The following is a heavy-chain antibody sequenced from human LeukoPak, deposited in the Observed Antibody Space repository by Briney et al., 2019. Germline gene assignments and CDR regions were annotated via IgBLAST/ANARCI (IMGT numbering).Heavy chain of an antibody. D-gene: IGHD3-10*01. Sequence: GASVKVSCKASGYTFTGYYMHWVRQAPGQGLEWMGWINPNSGGTNYAQKFQGRVTMTEDTSTDTAYMELSSLRSEDTAVYYCAIFNYYGSGTSYWGQGTLVTVSS. CDR2: INPNSGGT. CDR3: AIFNYYGSGTSY. CDR1: GYTFTGYY. V-gene: IGHV1-2*02. J-gene: IGHJ4*02.